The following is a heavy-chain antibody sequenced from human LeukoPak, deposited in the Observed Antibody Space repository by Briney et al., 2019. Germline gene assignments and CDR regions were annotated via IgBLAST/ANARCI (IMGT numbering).Heavy chain of an antibody. D-gene: IGHD1-26*01. V-gene: IGHV3-30*18. J-gene: IGHJ4*02. CDR2: ISYDGSNK. Sequence: GGSLRLSCTASGFTFSSYGMHWVRQAPGKGLEWVAVISYDGSNKYYADSVKGRFTISRDNSKNTLYLQMNSLRAEDTAVYYCAKDHGGATDYWGQGTLVTVSS. CDR3: AKDHGGATDY. CDR1: GFTFSSYG.